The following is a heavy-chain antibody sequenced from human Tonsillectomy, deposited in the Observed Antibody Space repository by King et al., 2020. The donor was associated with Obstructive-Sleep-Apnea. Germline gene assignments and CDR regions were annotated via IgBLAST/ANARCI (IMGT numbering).Heavy chain of an antibody. Sequence: VQLVESGGGLVQPGGSLRLACAASRFTFRSYSMNWVRQAPGKGLEWLSYISTSSNTIYYADSVKGRFTISRDNAKNSLYLHMNSLRAEDTAVYYCVREVAVADPFDYWGQGTLVTVSS. V-gene: IGHV3-48*04. J-gene: IGHJ4*02. CDR1: RFTFRSYS. CDR2: ISTSSNTI. CDR3: VREVAVADPFDY. D-gene: IGHD6-19*01.